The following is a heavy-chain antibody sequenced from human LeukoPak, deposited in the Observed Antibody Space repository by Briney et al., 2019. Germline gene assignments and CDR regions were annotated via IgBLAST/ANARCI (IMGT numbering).Heavy chain of an antibody. CDR2: MNPNSGNT. J-gene: IGHJ5*02. V-gene: IGHV1-8*01. Sequence: ASVKVSCKASGYTFTSYDINWVRQATGQGLEWMGWMNPNSGNTGYAQKFQGRVTMTRNTSISTAYMELSSLRCEDTAVYYCARGLWGGYCSGGSCLGFDPWGQGTLVTVSS. CDR1: GYTFTSYD. D-gene: IGHD2-15*01. CDR3: ARGLWGGYCSGGSCLGFDP.